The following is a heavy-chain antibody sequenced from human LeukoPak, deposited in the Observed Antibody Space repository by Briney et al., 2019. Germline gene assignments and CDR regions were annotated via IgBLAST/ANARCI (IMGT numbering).Heavy chain of an antibody. CDR1: GGSISSGGYS. CDR3: ARVRYCSSTSCYGLGWLDY. CDR2: IYHSGST. D-gene: IGHD2-2*01. J-gene: IGHJ4*02. Sequence: SETLSLTCAVSGGSISSGGYSWSWIRQPPGKGLEWIGYIYHSGSTYYNPSLKSRVTISVDRSKNQFSLKLSSVTAADTAVYYCARVRYCSSTSCYGLGWLDYWGQGTLVTVSS. V-gene: IGHV4-30-2*01.